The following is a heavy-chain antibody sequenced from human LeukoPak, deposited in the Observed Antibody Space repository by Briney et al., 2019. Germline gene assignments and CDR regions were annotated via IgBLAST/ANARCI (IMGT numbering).Heavy chain of an antibody. D-gene: IGHD1-26*01. CDR2: INKDGGEK. J-gene: IGHJ4*02. Sequence: GGSLRLSCAASGFTFSSYWMSWVRQAPGKGLEWVANINKDGGEKYYVDSVEGRFTISRDNAKNSLYLQMNSLRADDTAVYYCVKDSPPRYSGSPPAYWGQGTLVTVSS. CDR3: VKDSPPRYSGSPPAY. CDR1: GFTFSSYW. V-gene: IGHV3-7*03.